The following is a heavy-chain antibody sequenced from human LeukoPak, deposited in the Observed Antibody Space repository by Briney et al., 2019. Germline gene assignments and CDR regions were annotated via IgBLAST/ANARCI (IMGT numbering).Heavy chain of an antibody. CDR3: AKDTAGDYFVDSGAFDI. D-gene: IGHD4-17*01. CDR1: GFTFSSYS. CDR2: IGWNSGSI. J-gene: IGHJ3*02. Sequence: GGSLRLSCAASGFTFSSYSMNWVRQAPGKGLEWVSGIGWNSGSIGYADSVKGRFTISRDNAKNSLYLQMNSLRAEDTALYYCAKDTAGDYFVDSGAFDIWGQGTMVTVSS. V-gene: IGHV3-9*01.